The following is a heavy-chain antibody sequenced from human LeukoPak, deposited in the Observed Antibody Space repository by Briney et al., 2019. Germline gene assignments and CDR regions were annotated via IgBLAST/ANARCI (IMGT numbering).Heavy chain of an antibody. CDR3: AKIGGSGSYFQPGVDY. CDR2: ISYDGSNK. V-gene: IGHV3-30*04. CDR1: GFTFSSYA. J-gene: IGHJ4*02. D-gene: IGHD1-26*01. Sequence: GGSLRLSCAASGFTFSSYAMHWVRQAPGKGLEWVAVISYDGSNKYYADSVKGGFTISRDNSKNTLYLQMNSLRAEDTAVYYCAKIGGSGSYFQPGVDYWGQGTLVTVSS.